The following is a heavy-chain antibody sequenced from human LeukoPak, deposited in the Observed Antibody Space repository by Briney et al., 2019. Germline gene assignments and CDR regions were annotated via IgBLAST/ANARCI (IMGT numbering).Heavy chain of an antibody. V-gene: IGHV4-61*02. CDR1: GGSISSGSYY. J-gene: IGHJ4*02. Sequence: SETLSLTCTVSGGSISSGSYYWSWIRQPAGKGLEWIGRIYTSGSTNYNPSLKSRVTISVDTSKNQFSLKLSSVTAADTAVYYCAKGAKPKDFDSWGQGTLVTVSS. CDR2: IYTSGST. CDR3: AKGAKPKDFDS. D-gene: IGHD4/OR15-4a*01.